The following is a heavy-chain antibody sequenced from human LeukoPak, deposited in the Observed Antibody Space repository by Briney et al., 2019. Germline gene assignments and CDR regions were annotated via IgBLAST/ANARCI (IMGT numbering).Heavy chain of an antibody. CDR1: GYTFTSYD. CDR3: ARARIGYCRITSCPAFGY. V-gene: IGHV1-8*03. J-gene: IGHJ4*02. CDR2: MNPNTGDT. D-gene: IGHD2-2*03. Sequence: ASMKVSCKASGYTFTSYDINWVRQATGQGLEWMGWMNPNTGDTGYAQSFQGRVTITRNTSISTAYMELRGLRSDDTAVYYCARARIGYCRITSCPAFGYWGQGTLVTVSS.